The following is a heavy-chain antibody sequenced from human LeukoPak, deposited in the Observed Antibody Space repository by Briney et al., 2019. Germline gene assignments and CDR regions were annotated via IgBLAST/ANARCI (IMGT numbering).Heavy chain of an antibody. V-gene: IGHV1-2*02. J-gene: IGHJ4*02. CDR2: INPNSGVT. CDR3: ARAVAGIAY. Sequence: ASVKVSCTASGYTFTGYYLHWVRQAPGQGLEWMGWINPNSGVTNYAQNFQGRVTMTRDTSISTGYMELSRLRSDDTALYYCARAVAGIAYWGQGTLVTVSS. CDR1: GYTFTGYY. D-gene: IGHD6-19*01.